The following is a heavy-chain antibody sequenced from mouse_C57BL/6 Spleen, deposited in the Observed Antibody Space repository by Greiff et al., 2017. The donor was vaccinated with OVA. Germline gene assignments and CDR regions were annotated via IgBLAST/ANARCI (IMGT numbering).Heavy chain of an antibody. CDR1: GYAFSSYW. Sequence: VQLQQSGAELVKPGASVKISCKASGYAFSSYWMNWVKQRPGKGLEWIGQIYPGDGDTNYNGKFKGKATLTADKSSSTAYMQLSSLTSEDSAVYFCARSGGYGYDDEGLAYWGQGTLVTVSA. CDR2: IYPGDGDT. V-gene: IGHV1-80*01. J-gene: IGHJ3*01. CDR3: ARSGGYGYDDEGLAY. D-gene: IGHD2-2*01.